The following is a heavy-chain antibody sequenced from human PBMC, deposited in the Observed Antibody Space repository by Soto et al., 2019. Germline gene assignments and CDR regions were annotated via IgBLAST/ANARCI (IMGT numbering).Heavy chain of an antibody. CDR2: INPSGGST. CDR1: GYTFTSYY. CDR3: ARDMGDHDAFDI. D-gene: IGHD2-21*02. J-gene: IGHJ3*02. V-gene: IGHV1-46*01. Sequence: QVQLVQSGAEVKKPGASVKVSCKASGYTFTSYYMHWVRQATGQGLEWMGIINPSGGSTSYAQKFQGRVTMTRDTSTSTVYMELSSLRSEDTAVYYCARDMGDHDAFDIWGQGTMVTVSS.